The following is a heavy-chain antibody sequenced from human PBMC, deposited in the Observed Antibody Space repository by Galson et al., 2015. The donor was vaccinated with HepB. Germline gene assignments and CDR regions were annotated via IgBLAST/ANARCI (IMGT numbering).Heavy chain of an antibody. V-gene: IGHV3-48*04. J-gene: IGHJ6*02. CDR3: ARRWGVVVPAAMRPRDYYYYGMDV. CDR1: GFTFSSYS. CDR2: ISSSSSTI. Sequence: SLRLSCAASGFTFSSYSMNWVRQAPGKGLEWVSYISSSSSTIYYADSVKGRFTISRDNAKNSLYLQMNSLRAEDTAVYYCARRWGVVVPAAMRPRDYYYYGMDVWGQGTTVTVSS. D-gene: IGHD2-2*01.